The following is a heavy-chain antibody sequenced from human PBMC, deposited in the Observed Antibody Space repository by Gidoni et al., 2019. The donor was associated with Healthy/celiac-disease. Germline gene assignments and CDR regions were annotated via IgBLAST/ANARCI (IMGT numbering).Heavy chain of an antibody. V-gene: IGHV3-48*02. Sequence: EVLLVESGGGLVQPGGSLRLPCAASGFTFRSYSMNWVRQAPGKGLEWVSYISSSSSTIYYADSVKGRFTISRDNAKNSLYLQMNSLRDEDTAVYYCARAGARSRMTTVTAAGDYWGQGTLVTVSS. J-gene: IGHJ4*02. CDR2: ISSSSSTI. D-gene: IGHD4-17*01. CDR3: ARAGARSRMTTVTAAGDY. CDR1: GFTFRSYS.